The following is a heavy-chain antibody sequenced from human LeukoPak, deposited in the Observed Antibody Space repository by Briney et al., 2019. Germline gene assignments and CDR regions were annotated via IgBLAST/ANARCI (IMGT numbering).Heavy chain of an antibody. D-gene: IGHD2-2*01. CDR2: IRYDGSDK. CDR3: AKASGQAGYCSSTSCHYTFDY. V-gene: IGHV3-30*02. CDR1: GFTFSSYG. J-gene: IGHJ4*02. Sequence: PGGSLRLSCAASGFTFSSYGMHWVRQAPGKGLEWVAFIRYDGSDKYYADSVKGRFTFSRDNSKNTLYLQMNSVRAEDTTVYYCAKASGQAGYCSSTSCHYTFDYWGQGTLVTVSS.